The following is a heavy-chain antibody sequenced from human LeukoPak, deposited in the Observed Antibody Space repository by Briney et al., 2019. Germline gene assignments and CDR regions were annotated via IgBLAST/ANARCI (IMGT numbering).Heavy chain of an antibody. J-gene: IGHJ4*02. CDR3: ARDSRIYTYYYDSSGSEE. CDR1: GFTFSSYA. V-gene: IGHV3-23*01. Sequence: GGSLRLSCAASGFTFSSYAMSWVRQAPGKGLEWISAISGSGGSTYYADSVKGRFTISRDNSKNTLYLQMNSLRAEDTAVYYCARDSRIYTYYYDSSGSEEWGQGTLVTVSS. D-gene: IGHD3-22*01. CDR2: ISGSGGST.